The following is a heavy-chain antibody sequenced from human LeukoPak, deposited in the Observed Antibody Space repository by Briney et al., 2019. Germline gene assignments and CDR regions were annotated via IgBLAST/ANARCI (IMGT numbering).Heavy chain of an antibody. CDR2: INERGDIT. D-gene: IGHD3-9*01. V-gene: IGHV3-23*01. Sequence: GGSLRLSCVASGFTFSKHPMGWVRQAPGNGLELFSAINERGDITKYADSVMRRFTISRDNSKNTLYLQMNSLRAEDTAVYYCARGDDISPGRVLEYWGRGTLVTVSS. CDR3: ARGDDISPGRVLEY. J-gene: IGHJ4*02. CDR1: GFTFSKHP.